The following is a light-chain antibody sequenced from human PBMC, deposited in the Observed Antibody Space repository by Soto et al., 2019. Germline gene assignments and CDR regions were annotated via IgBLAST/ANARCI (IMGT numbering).Light chain of an antibody. CDR3: QHYGMSPQT. CDR1: QTITTNH. Sequence: EIVLTQSPGTLSLSPGERATLSCRASQTITTNHLAWYQKKPGQTPRLLIYGTSSSATGIPDRFSGSGSGTDFTLTISRLEPEDFAVYYCQHYGMSPQTFGQGTKVEV. V-gene: IGKV3-20*01. CDR2: GTS. J-gene: IGKJ1*01.